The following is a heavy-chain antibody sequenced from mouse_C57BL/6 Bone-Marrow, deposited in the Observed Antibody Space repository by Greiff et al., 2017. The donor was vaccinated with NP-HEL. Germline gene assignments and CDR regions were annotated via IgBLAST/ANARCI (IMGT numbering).Heavy chain of an antibody. J-gene: IGHJ2*01. CDR2: IYPGNSDT. Sequence: SGTVLARPGASVKMSCKTSGYTFTSYWMHWVKQRPGQGLEWIGAIYPGNSDTSYNQKFKGKAKLTAVTSASTAYMELSSLTNEDSAVYYCTNYYGSRRFYFDYWGQGTTLTVSS. CDR3: TNYYGSRRFYFDY. V-gene: IGHV1-5*01. D-gene: IGHD1-1*01. CDR1: GYTFTSYW.